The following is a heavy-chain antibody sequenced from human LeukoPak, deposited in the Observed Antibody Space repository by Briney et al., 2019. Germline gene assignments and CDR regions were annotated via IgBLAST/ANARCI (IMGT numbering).Heavy chain of an antibody. J-gene: IGHJ4*02. V-gene: IGHV3-7*01. D-gene: IGHD3-10*01. CDR3: ARDVNGEYYFDY. Sequence: PGGSLRLSCAASGFTFSSFWMTWVRQAPGKGLEWVANIRQDGNEKFYVDSVKGRFTISRDNARNSVYLQMSSLRAEDTAVYYCARDVNGEYYFDYWGQGTLVTVSS. CDR2: IRQDGNEK. CDR1: GFTFSSFW.